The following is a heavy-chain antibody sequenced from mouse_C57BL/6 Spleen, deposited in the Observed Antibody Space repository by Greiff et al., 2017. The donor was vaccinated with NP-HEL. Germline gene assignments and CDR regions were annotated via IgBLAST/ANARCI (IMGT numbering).Heavy chain of an antibody. Sequence: QVQLQQSGAELVRPGASVTLSCKASGYTFTDYEMHWVKQTPVHGLEWIGAIDPETGGTAYNQKFKGKAILTADKSSSTAYMELRSLTSEDSAVYYCTNYYYGSDYFDYWGQGTTLTVSS. J-gene: IGHJ2*01. CDR1: GYTFTDYE. CDR2: IDPETGGT. V-gene: IGHV1-15*01. CDR3: TNYYYGSDYFDY. D-gene: IGHD1-1*01.